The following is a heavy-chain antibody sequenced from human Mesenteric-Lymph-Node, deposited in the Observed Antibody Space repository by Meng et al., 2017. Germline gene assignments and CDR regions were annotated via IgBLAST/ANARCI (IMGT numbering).Heavy chain of an antibody. CDR1: GGSISSGDYY. D-gene: IGHD3-22*01. CDR3: ARTHFYDSSNYGFDY. Sequence: ERLQVSGPGLVNPSQTLSLTCTLPGGSISSGDYYWSWIRQPPGKGLEWIGYISYSGSTYYNPSLKSRVTISVDTSKNQFSLKLSSVTAADTAVYYCARTHFYDSSNYGFDYWGQGTLVTVSS. V-gene: IGHV4-30-4*01. J-gene: IGHJ4*02. CDR2: ISYSGST.